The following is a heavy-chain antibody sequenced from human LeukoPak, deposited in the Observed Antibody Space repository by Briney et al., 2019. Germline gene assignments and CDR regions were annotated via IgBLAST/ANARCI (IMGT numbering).Heavy chain of an antibody. J-gene: IGHJ4*02. V-gene: IGHV3-30*02. CDR3: AKDIHRTVTPTYYFDY. CDR2: IRYDGSNK. CDR1: GFTFSSYG. D-gene: IGHD4-17*01. Sequence: GGSLRLSCAASGFTFSSYGMHWVRQAPGKGLEWVAFIRYDGSNKYYADSVKGRFTISRDNSKNTLYLQMNSLRAEDTAVYYCAKDIHRTVTPTYYFDYWGQGTLVTVSS.